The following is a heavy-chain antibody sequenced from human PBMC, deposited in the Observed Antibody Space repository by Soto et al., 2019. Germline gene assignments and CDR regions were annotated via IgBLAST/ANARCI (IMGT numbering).Heavy chain of an antibody. Sequence: QVQLVQSGAEVKKPGSSVKVSCKASGGTFSSYAISWVRQAPGQGLEWMGGSIPIFGTANYAQKFQGRVTITADESTSTAYMELSSLRSEDTAVYYCARQRTKLRYFDYYYYGMDVWGQGTTVTVSS. CDR1: GGTFSSYA. CDR2: SIPIFGTA. V-gene: IGHV1-69*01. D-gene: IGHD3-9*01. CDR3: ARQRTKLRYFDYYYYGMDV. J-gene: IGHJ6*02.